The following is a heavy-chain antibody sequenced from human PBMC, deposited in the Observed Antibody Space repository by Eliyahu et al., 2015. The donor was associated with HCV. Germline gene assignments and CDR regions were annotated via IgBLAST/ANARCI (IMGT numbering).Heavy chain of an antibody. CDR3: ARQGSLEFQFDY. CDR2: IYYSGRT. Sequence: QLQLQESGPGLVKPSETLSLTCTVSGGSISSSRYYWGWIRQPPGKGLEWIGIIYYSGRTYYNPSLKSHITISVDTSKNQFSLKLSSVTAADTAVYFCARQGSLEFQFDYWGQGTLVTVSS. CDR1: GGSISSSRYY. J-gene: IGHJ4*02. D-gene: IGHD3-10*01. V-gene: IGHV4-39*01.